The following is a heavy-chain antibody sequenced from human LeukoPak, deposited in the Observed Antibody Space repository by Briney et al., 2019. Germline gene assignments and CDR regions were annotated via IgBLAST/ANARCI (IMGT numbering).Heavy chain of an antibody. CDR2: VKKKRNSYTT. V-gene: IGHV3-72*01. Sequence: EPGRSLSPSCAASGFTFSDDFMAWVRQAPGKGLEWVGRVKKKRNSYTTEYAASVKGKFTFSRDDSKNSLYLQMNSLETEDAAVYYRARVSAITGATDALDFWGQGTMVTVSS. J-gene: IGHJ3*01. D-gene: IGHD1-20*01. CDR3: ARVSAITGATDALDF. CDR1: GFTFSDDF.